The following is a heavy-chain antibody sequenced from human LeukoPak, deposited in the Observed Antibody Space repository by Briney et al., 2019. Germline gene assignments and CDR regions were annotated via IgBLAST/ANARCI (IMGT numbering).Heavy chain of an antibody. V-gene: IGHV4-39*01. CDR1: GGSISSSSYY. CDR2: IYYSGST. CDR3: ARSKRITMVRGAKVGDV. J-gene: IGHJ6*04. Sequence: SETLSLTCTVSGGSISSSSYYWGWIRQPPGKGLEWIGSIYYSGSTYYNPSLKSRVTISVDTSKNQFSLKLSSVTAADTAVYYCARSKRITMVRGAKVGDVWGKGTTVTISS. D-gene: IGHD3-10*01.